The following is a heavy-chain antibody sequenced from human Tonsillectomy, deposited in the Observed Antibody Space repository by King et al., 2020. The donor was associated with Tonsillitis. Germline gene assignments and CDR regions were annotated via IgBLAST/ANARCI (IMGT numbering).Heavy chain of an antibody. J-gene: IGHJ1*01. V-gene: IGHV3-43*01. CDR3: AKDETVGATTGEYFHH. CDR2: ISWDGSST. D-gene: IGHD1-26*01. CDR1: GFTFDDYT. Sequence: VQLVESGGVVVQPGGSLRLSCAASGFTFDDYTMHWVRQAPGKGLKWVSLISWDGSSTYYADSVKGRLTISRDNSKNSLYLQMNSLTTEDTALYYCAKDETVGATTGEYFHHWGQGTLVTVSS.